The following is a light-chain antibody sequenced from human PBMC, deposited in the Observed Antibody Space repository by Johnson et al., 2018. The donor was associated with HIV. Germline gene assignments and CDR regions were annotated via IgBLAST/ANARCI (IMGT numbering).Light chain of an antibody. V-gene: IGLV1-51*01. J-gene: IGLJ1*01. CDR3: GIWDSILSAYV. CDR1: SSNIGNNY. Sequence: QSVLTQPPSVSAAPGQKVTISCSGSSSNIGNNYVSWYQQLPGTAPKVLIYDNNKRPSGIPDRFSGSKSGTSATLGITGLQTGDAAAYYCGIWDSILSAYVVGTGTKVTVL. CDR2: DNN.